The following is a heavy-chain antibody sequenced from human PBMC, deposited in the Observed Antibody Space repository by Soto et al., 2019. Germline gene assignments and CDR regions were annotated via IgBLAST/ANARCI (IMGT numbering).Heavy chain of an antibody. J-gene: IGHJ4*02. Sequence: QVQLQESGPGLVKPSDTLSLTCAVSGYSISSSNWWGWIRQPPGKGLEWIGYIYYSGSTYYNPSLTSRVTMSVDTSNNQFSLKLSSVTAVDTAVYYCARSAVAITSVGYFDYWGQGTLVTVSS. CDR3: ARSAVAITSVGYFDY. CDR1: GYSISSSNW. D-gene: IGHD3-22*01. CDR2: IYYSGST. V-gene: IGHV4-28*01.